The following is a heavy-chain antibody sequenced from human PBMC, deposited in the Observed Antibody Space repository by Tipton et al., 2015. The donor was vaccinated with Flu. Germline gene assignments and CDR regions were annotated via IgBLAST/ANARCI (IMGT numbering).Heavy chain of an antibody. V-gene: IGHV4-59*01. CDR1: GGSISSYY. Sequence: TLSLTYTVSGGSISSYYWSWIRQPPGKGLEWIGNIYYSGSTNYNPSLKSRVTISVDTSKNQFSLRLNSVTAADTAVYYCASATTVTTSGMDVWGQGTTVTVSS. D-gene: IGHD4-11*01. CDR3: ASATTVTTSGMDV. J-gene: IGHJ6*02. CDR2: IYYSGST.